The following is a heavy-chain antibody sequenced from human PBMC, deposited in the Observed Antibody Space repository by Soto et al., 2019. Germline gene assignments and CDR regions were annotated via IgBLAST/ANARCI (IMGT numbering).Heavy chain of an antibody. CDR1: GGSVSSGSYY. CDR2: ISYSGSS. CDR3: ARSRTGCTGFDY. D-gene: IGHD3-10*01. V-gene: IGHV4-61*01. J-gene: IGHJ4*02. Sequence: PSETLSLTCTVSGGSVSSGSYYWSWIRQPPGKGLERIGYISYSGSSNYNSSLKSRVTISKDTSENQFSLNLSSVTAADTAVYYCARSRTGCTGFDYWCGGTLITVST.